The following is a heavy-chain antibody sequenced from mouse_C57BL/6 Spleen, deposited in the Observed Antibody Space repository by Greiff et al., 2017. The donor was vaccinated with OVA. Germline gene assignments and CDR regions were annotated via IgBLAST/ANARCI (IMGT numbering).Heavy chain of an antibody. CDR3: AREDYGSRGNFDY. CDR2: IYPGDGDT. CDR1: GYAFSSYW. Sequence: VQLVESGAELVKPGASVKISCKASGYAFSSYWMNWVKQRPGKGLEWIGQIYPGDGDTNYNGKFKGKATLTADKSSSTAYMQLSSLTSEDSAVYFCAREDYGSRGNFDYWGQGTTLTVSS. V-gene: IGHV1-80*01. J-gene: IGHJ2*01. D-gene: IGHD1-1*01.